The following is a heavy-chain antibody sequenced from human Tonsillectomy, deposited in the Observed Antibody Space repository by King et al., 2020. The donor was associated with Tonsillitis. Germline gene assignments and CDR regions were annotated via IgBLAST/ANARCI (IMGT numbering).Heavy chain of an antibody. J-gene: IGHJ2*01. CDR3: ARDWEGYCSSTSCYDRDWYFDL. V-gene: IGHV4-59*01. D-gene: IGHD2-2*01. Sequence: VQLQESGPGLVKPSETLSLTCTVSGGSISSYYWSWIRQPPGKGLEWIGYIYYSGSTNYNPSLTSRVTISVDTSKNQFSLKLSSVTAADTAVYYCARDWEGYCSSTSCYDRDWYFDLWGRGTLVTVSS. CDR1: GGSISSYY. CDR2: IYYSGST.